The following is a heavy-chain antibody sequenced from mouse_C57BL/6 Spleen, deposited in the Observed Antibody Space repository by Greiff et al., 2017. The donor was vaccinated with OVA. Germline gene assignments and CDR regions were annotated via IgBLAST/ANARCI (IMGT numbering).Heavy chain of an antibody. J-gene: IGHJ1*03. D-gene: IGHD1-1*01. V-gene: IGHV7-3*01. CDR2: IRNKANGYTT. CDR3: ARYPYGSIYWYIDV. CDR1: GFTFTDYY. Sequence: EVKLMESGGGLVQPGGSLSLSCAASGFTFTDYYMSWVRQPPGKALEWLGFIRNKANGYTTEYSASVKGRFTISRDNSQSILYLQMNALRAEDRATYYGARYPYGSIYWYIDVWGTGTTVTVSS.